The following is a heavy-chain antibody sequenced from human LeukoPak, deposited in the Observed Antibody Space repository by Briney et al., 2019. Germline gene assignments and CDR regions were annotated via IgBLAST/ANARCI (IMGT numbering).Heavy chain of an antibody. CDR3: ARAAAGVGGAFDI. D-gene: IGHD3-3*01. J-gene: IGHJ3*02. CDR2: ISYDGSNK. CDR1: GFTFSTCG. V-gene: IGHV3-30*03. Sequence: QPGRSLRLSCTASGFTFSTCGMHWVRQAPGKGLEWVSLISYDGSNKYYADSVKGRFTISRDNSKNTLYLQMNSLRAEDTAVYYCARAAAGVGGAFDIWGQGTMVTVSS.